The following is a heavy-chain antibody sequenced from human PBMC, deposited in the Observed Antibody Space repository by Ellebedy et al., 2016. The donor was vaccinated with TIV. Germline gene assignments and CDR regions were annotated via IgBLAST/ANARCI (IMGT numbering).Heavy chain of an antibody. CDR1: GFSLSSSGVG. J-gene: IGHJ5*02. Sequence: SGPTLVKPTQTLTLTCIFSGFSLSSSGVGVGWIRQPPGKALEWLALIYWNDDKRYSPSLKSRLTITKDTSKNQVVLTMTNMDPVDTATYYCAHRGGYCSDINCLPAGWLDPWGQGTLVTVSS. V-gene: IGHV2-5*01. CDR2: IYWNDDK. CDR3: AHRGGYCSDINCLPAGWLDP. D-gene: IGHD2-15*01.